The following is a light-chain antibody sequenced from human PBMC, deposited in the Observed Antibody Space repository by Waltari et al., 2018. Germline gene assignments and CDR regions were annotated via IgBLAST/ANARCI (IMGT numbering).Light chain of an antibody. CDR1: QSLRYSDGNTF. V-gene: IGKV2-30*01. Sequence: DVVLTQSPLFLAVTPGQSVSISCKSRQSLRYSDGNTFLTWFHQRPGQSPGRLIYDITSRASGVPARFSGSGSGTNFTLNIAGVEADDAGVYFCVQGTHWVTFGGGT. J-gene: IGKJ4*01. CDR3: VQGTHWVT. CDR2: DIT.